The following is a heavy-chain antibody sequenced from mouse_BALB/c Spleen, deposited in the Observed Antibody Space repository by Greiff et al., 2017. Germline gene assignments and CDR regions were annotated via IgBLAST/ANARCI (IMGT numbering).Heavy chain of an antibody. Sequence: VQLQQSGAELVRPGASVTLSCKASGYTFTDYEMHWVKQTPVHGLEWIGAIDPETGGTAYNQKFKGKATLTADKSSSTAYMELRSLTSEDSAVYYCTRTPLSDYWGQGTTLTVSS. CDR2: IDPETGGT. CDR3: TRTPLSDY. CDR1: GYTFTDYE. J-gene: IGHJ2*01. V-gene: IGHV1-15*01. D-gene: IGHD6-1*01.